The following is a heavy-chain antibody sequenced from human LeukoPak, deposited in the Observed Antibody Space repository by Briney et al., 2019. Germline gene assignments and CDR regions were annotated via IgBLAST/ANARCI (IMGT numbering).Heavy chain of an antibody. J-gene: IGHJ4*02. CDR2: IGIDSGNT. CDR3: ARDHNYAFDN. CDR1: GFPFIEYS. Sequence: GGSLRLSCTASGFPFIEYSMNWVRQAPGKGLEWISYIGIDSGNTKYADSVRGRFTISADKAKNSLYLQMNSLRVEDTAVYYCARDHNYAFDNWGQGILVSVAS. V-gene: IGHV3-48*01. D-gene: IGHD1-1*01.